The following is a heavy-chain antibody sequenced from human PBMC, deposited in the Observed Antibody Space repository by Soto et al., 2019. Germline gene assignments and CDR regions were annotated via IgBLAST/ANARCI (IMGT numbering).Heavy chain of an antibody. V-gene: IGHV1-18*01. CDR2: ISAYNGNT. Sequence: QVQLVQSGAEVKKPGASVKVSCKASGYTFTSYGISWVRQAPGQGLEWMGWISAYNGNTNYAQKLQGRVTMTTDTSTSTAYMELRSLRSDDTAVYYCARLSLKYYDFWSGPTYYYYGMDVWGQGTTVTASS. CDR1: GYTFTSYG. J-gene: IGHJ6*02. D-gene: IGHD3-3*01. CDR3: ARLSLKYYDFWSGPTYYYYGMDV.